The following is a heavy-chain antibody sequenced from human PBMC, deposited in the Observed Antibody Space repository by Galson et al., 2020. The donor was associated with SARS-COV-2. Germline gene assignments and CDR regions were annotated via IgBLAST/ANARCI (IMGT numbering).Heavy chain of an antibody. J-gene: IGHJ3*01. Sequence: GESLKISCKHNFRGYWIAWVRQVPGKGLEWIGIIYPDDSATNYSPSFQDRVTISVDKSISVAFLHWSSLKASDTAIYYCTRRGGDGHNYAADAFDLWGQGTMVTVSS. CDR1: NFRGYW. D-gene: IGHD5-12*01. CDR2: IYPDDSAT. V-gene: IGHV5-51*01. CDR3: TRRGGDGHNYAADAFDL.